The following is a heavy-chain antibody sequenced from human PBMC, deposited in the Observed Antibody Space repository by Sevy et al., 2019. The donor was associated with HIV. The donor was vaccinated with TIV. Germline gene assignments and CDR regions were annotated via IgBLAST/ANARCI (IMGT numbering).Heavy chain of an antibody. J-gene: IGHJ2*01. D-gene: IGHD3-22*01. Sequence: SETLSLTCAVSGAPITSYYWNWIRQSPGKGLEWIAYVYHSGTTSYNPSLKSRVSISLDTSRKQFSLTLYSVTAADTAIYYCARVRRRPPVVDSNWYFDVWGRGTLVTVSS. V-gene: IGHV4-59*12. CDR1: GAPITSYY. CDR3: ARVRRRPPVVDSNWYFDV. CDR2: VYHSGTT.